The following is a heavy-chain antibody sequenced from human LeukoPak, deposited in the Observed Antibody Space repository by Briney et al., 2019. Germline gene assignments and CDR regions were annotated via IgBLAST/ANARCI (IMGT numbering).Heavy chain of an antibody. CDR1: GGTFSSYA. CDR2: IIPILGIA. Sequence: SVKVSCKASGGTFSSYAISWMRQAPGQGLEWMGRIIPILGIANYAQKFQGRVTITADKSTSTAYMELSSLRSEDTAVYYCARVLAEDSSGYYQYYFDYWGQGTLVTVSS. J-gene: IGHJ4*02. V-gene: IGHV1-69*04. D-gene: IGHD3-22*01. CDR3: ARVLAEDSSGYYQYYFDY.